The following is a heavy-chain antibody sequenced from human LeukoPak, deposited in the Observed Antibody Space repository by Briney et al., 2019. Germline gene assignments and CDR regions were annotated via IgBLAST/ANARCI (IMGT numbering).Heavy chain of an antibody. V-gene: IGHV4-34*01. D-gene: IGHD3-3*01. CDR3: ARRAVFGAEGGWFDP. CDR2: IHHSEST. Sequence: SETLSLTCAVYGGSFSGYYWSWIRQPPDKGLECIGEIHHSESTNYNPSLKSRITISLDTSKNQFSLKLRSVTAADTAVYYCARRAVFGAEGGWFDPWGQGTLVTVSS. J-gene: IGHJ5*02. CDR1: GGSFSGYY.